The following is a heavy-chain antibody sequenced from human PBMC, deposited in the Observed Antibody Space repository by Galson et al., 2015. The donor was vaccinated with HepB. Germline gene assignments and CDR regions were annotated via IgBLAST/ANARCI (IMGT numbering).Heavy chain of an antibody. CDR1: GFTFSSYA. V-gene: IGHV3-23*01. CDR2: ISGSGGST. J-gene: IGHJ4*02. CDR3: ARDDVQAPCDITNDY. Sequence: SLRLSCAASGFTFSSYAMSWVRQAPGKGLEWVSAISGSGGSTYYADSVKGRFTISRDNSKNTLYLQMNSLRAEDTAVYYCARDDVQAPCDITNDYWGQGTLVTVSS. D-gene: IGHD1-20*01.